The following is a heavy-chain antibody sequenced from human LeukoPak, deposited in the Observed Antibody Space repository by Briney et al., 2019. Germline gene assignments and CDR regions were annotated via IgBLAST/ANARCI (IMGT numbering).Heavy chain of an antibody. CDR2: ISYDGSEK. CDR1: GLTFSSYP. V-gene: IGHV3-30-3*01. CDR3: AREGNSGYYPY. Sequence: PGRSLRLSFAASGLTFSSYPMHWGRQATGKGLEWVAVISYDGSEKHYADPVKGRFTISRDNSKNTLYLQMSSLRAEDTAMCYCAREGNSGYYPYWGQGILVTVSS. J-gene: IGHJ4*02. D-gene: IGHD3-22*01.